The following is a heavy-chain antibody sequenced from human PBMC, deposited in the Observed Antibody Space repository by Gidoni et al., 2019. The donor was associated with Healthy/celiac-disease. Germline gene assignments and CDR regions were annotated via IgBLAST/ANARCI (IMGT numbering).Heavy chain of an antibody. D-gene: IGHD3-10*01. CDR1: GGSFSGYY. J-gene: IGHJ4*02. CDR2: INHSGST. CDR3: ARRSVRGPFDY. V-gene: IGHV4-34*01. Sequence: QVQLQQWGAGLLKPSETLSLTCAVYGGSFSGYYWSWIRQPPGKGLEWIGEINHSGSTNYNPSLKSRVTISVDTSKNQFSLKLSSVTAADTAVYYCARRSVRGPFDYWGQGTLVTVSS.